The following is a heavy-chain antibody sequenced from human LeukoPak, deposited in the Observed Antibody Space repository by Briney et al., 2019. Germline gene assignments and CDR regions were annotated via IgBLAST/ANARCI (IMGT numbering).Heavy chain of an antibody. J-gene: IGHJ5*02. CDR1: GGSISSSSYY. CDR2: IYYSGST. V-gene: IGHV4-39*07. Sequence: PSETLSLTCTVSGGSISSSSYYWGWIRQPPGKGLEWIGSIYYSGSTNYNPSLKSRVTISVDTSKNQFSLKLSSVTAADTAVYYCAREGDGYKRTNWFDPWGQGTLVTVSS. CDR3: AREGDGYKRTNWFDP. D-gene: IGHD3-22*01.